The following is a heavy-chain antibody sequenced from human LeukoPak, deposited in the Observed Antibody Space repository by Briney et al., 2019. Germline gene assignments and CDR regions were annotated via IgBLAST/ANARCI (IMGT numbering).Heavy chain of an antibody. CDR1: GFTVSSNY. Sequence: PGGSLRLSCAASGFTVSSNYMSWVRQAPGKGLEWVSVIYSGGSTYYADSVKGRFTISRDNSKNTLYLQMNSLRAEDTAVYYCARGYCSSTSCYSHYYYMDVWGKGTTVTASS. CDR2: IYSGGST. J-gene: IGHJ6*03. V-gene: IGHV3-53*01. CDR3: ARGYCSSTSCYSHYYYMDV. D-gene: IGHD2-2*01.